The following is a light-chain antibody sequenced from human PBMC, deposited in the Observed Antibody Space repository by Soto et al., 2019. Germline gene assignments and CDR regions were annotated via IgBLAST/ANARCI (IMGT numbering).Light chain of an antibody. CDR3: SSYTSSSTWV. Sequence: QSALTQPASVSGSPGRTITISCTGTNGDLADYNYVSWYQQHPGKAPKLIIYEVSNRPSGVSNRFSGSKSGNTASLTISGLQAEDEADYYCSSYTSSSTWVFGGGTKVTVL. V-gene: IGLV2-14*01. CDR1: NGDLADYNY. J-gene: IGLJ3*02. CDR2: EVS.